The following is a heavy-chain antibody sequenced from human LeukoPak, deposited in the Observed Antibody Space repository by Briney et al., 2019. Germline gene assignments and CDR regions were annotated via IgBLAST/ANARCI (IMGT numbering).Heavy chain of an antibody. Sequence: ASETLSLTCTVSGGSISSYYWSWIRQHPGKGLEWIGYIYYSGSTYYNPSLKSRVTISVDTSKNQFSLKLSSVTAADTAVYYCATPDGNYYDSSGYRRAFDIWGQGTMVTVSS. CDR3: ATPDGNYYDSSGYRRAFDI. CDR1: GGSISSYY. V-gene: IGHV4-59*06. CDR2: IYYSGST. J-gene: IGHJ3*02. D-gene: IGHD3-22*01.